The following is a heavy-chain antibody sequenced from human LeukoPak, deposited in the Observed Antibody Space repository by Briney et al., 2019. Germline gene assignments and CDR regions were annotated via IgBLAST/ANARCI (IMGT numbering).Heavy chain of an antibody. CDR3: AVGGVIATGPTDY. CDR2: IIPILGIA. D-gene: IGHD3-16*02. J-gene: IGHJ4*02. Sequence: GASVKVSCKASGGTFSSYAISWVRQAPGQGLEWMGRIIPILGIANCAQKFQGRVTITADKSTSTAYMELSSLRSEDTAVYYCAVGGVIATGPTDYWGQGTLVTVSS. CDR1: GGTFSSYA. V-gene: IGHV1-69*04.